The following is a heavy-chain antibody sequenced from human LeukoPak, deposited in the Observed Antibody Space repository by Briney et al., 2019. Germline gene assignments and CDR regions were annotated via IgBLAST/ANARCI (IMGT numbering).Heavy chain of an antibody. CDR1: GGSISSGSYY. J-gene: IGHJ5*02. CDR3: ARVSPYCGGGCYSGDSRFDP. CDR2: IYTSGST. V-gene: IGHV4-61*02. D-gene: IGHD2-21*02. Sequence: SQTLSLTCTVSGGSISSGSYYWSWIRQPAGKGLEWIGRIYTSGSTNYNPSLKSRVTISVDTSKNQFSLKLSSVTAADTAVYYCARVSPYCGGGCYSGDSRFDPWGQGTQVTVSS.